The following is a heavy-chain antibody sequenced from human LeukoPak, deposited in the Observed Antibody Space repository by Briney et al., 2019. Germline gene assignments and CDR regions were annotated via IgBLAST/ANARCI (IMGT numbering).Heavy chain of an antibody. CDR2: ISGSGGST. J-gene: IGHJ4*02. CDR1: GFTFSSYA. V-gene: IGHV3-23*01. CDR3: AKDLTMIVVVITFDY. D-gene: IGHD3-22*01. Sequence: RGSLRLSCAAAGFTFSSYAMSWVRQAPGKGLEWVSAISGSGGSTYYADSVKGRFTISRDNSKNTLYLQMNSLRAEDTAVYYCAKDLTMIVVVITFDYWGQGTLVTVSS.